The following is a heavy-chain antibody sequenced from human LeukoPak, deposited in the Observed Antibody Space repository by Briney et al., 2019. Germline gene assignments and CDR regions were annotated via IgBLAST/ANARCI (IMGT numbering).Heavy chain of an antibody. CDR1: GFTFSSYA. J-gene: IGHJ3*02. D-gene: IGHD2-15*01. CDR2: ISSNGGST. CDR3: ARGEYCSGGSCYAPRGAFDI. V-gene: IGHV3-64*01. Sequence: GGSLRLSCAASGFTFSSYAMHWVRQAPGKGLEYVSAISSNGGSTYYANSVKGRFTISRDNSKNTLYLQMGSLRAEDMAVYYCARGEYCSGGSCYAPRGAFDIWGQGTMVTVSS.